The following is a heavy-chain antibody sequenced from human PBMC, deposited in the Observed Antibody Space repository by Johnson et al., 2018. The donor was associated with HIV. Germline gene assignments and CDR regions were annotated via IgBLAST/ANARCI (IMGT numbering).Heavy chain of an antibody. CDR1: GFTFDDLA. Sequence: VQLVESGGDLVQPGRSLRLSCTASGFTFDDLAMHWVRPVPGKGLEWVSRITWNRGSIGYADSVPGRFTISRDNAKHSLYLQMNSPRAEDTAVYYCASQLGATGAFDIWGQGTMVTVSS. CDR3: ASQLGATGAFDI. J-gene: IGHJ3*02. CDR2: ITWNRGSI. V-gene: IGHV3-9*01. D-gene: IGHD1-26*01.